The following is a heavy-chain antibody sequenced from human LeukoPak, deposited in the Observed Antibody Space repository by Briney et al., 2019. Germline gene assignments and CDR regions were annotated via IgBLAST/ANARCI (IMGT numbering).Heavy chain of an antibody. D-gene: IGHD6-13*01. V-gene: IGHV3-48*03. CDR1: GFTFSSYE. Sequence: QPGGSLRLSCAVSGFTFSSYEMNWVRQAPGKGLEWVSYTSSSGRTIYYADSVRGRFTISRDNAKNSLYLQMNSLRVEDTAVYYCARRAIAEGFDYWGQGTLATVSS. CDR2: TSSSGRTI. J-gene: IGHJ4*02. CDR3: ARRAIAEGFDY.